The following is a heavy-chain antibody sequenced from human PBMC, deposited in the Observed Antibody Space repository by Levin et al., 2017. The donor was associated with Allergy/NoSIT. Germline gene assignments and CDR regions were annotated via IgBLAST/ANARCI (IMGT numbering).Heavy chain of an antibody. CDR3: ARERLAREGTFDN. V-gene: IGHV4-38-2*01. CDR2: IYHRGST. Sequence: GSLRLSCAVSSSSISSGYYWGWIRQPPGKGLEWIGSIYHRGSTYYNPSLKSRVTMSVDTSKNQFSLKLISVTAADMAVYYCARERLAREGTFDNWGQGTLVTVSS. J-gene: IGHJ4*02. D-gene: IGHD6-19*01. CDR1: SSSISSGYY.